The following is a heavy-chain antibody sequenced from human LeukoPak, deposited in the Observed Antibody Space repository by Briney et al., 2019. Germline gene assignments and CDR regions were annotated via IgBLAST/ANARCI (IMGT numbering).Heavy chain of an antibody. CDR3: ARGVEPLAANTLAY. V-gene: IGHV3-53*01. J-gene: IGHJ4*02. CDR2: LYSDGNT. D-gene: IGHD1-14*01. CDR1: GFTVITND. Sequence: GGSLRLSCAASGFTVITNDMSWVRQAPGKGLEWVSVLYSDGNTKYADSVQGRFTISRDNSKTTLYLEMNSLSPDDTAVYYCARGVEPLAANTLAYWGQGTLVTVSS.